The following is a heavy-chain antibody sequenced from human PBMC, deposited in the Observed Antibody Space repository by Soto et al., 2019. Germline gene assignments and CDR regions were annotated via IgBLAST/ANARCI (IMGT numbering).Heavy chain of an antibody. V-gene: IGHV4-39*01. J-gene: IGHJ6*02. D-gene: IGHD3-22*01. CDR2: IYYSGST. Sequence: SETLSLTCIISGGSLSSSRYYWGSIRQTLGNGLDCIGSIYYSGSTYYNPSLKSRVTISVDTSKNQFSLKLSSVTAADTAVYYCARRLYYDSSGFEGGGMDVWGQGTTVT. CDR3: ARRLYYDSSGFEGGGMDV. CDR1: GGSLSSSRYY.